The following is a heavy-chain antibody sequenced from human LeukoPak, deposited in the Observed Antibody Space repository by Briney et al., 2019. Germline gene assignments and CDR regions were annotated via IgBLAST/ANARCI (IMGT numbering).Heavy chain of an antibody. CDR3: ARDTTTGIDY. CDR1: GGSISSYY. D-gene: IGHD5-18*01. J-gene: IGHJ4*02. V-gene: IGHV4-59*06. CDR2: IHYSGST. Sequence: SETLSLTCTVSGGSISSYYWSWIRQPPGKGLEWIGYIHYSGSTYYNPSLKSRVTISVDTSKNQFSLKLSSVTAADTAVYYCARDTTTGIDYWGQGTLVTVSS.